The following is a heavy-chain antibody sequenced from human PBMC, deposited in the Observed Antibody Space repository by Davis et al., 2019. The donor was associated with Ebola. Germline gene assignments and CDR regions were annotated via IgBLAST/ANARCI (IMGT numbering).Heavy chain of an antibody. CDR1: GYAFTGYY. D-gene: IGHD2-15*01. Sequence: ASVKVSCKASGYAFTGYYMHWVRQAPGQGLEWMGWINPNSGGTNYAQKFQGWVTMTRDTSISTAYMELSRLRSDDTAVYYCARGVVPGNWFDPWGQGTLVTVSS. CDR2: INPNSGGT. V-gene: IGHV1-2*04. CDR3: ARGVVPGNWFDP. J-gene: IGHJ5*02.